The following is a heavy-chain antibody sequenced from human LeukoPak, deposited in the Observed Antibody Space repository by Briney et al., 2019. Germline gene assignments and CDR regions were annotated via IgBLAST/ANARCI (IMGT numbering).Heavy chain of an antibody. CDR2: MNPNSGNT. Sequence: ASVKVSCKASGSGFKNYDINWGRQATGQGLEWMGWMNPNSGNTGFAQKFQDRVSMTRDTSINTAYMELTSLRSGDTAVYYYARATPGGLHGYSFDYWGQGTVVTVYS. CDR1: GSGFKNYD. CDR3: ARATPGGLHGYSFDY. V-gene: IGHV1-8*02. J-gene: IGHJ4*02. D-gene: IGHD5-24*01.